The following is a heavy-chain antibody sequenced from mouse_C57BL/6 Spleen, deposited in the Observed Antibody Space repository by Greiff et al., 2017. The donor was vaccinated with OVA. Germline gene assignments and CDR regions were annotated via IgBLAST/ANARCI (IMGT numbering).Heavy chain of an antibody. CDR3: ARRRAWFAY. J-gene: IGHJ3*01. Sequence: EVKLQESGPELVKPGASVKLSCKASGYTFTDYNMHWVKQSHGKSLEWIGYINPNNGDTSYNQKFKGKATLTVNKSSSTAYMELRSLTSEDSAVYYCARRRAWFAYWGQGTLVTVSA. V-gene: IGHV1-22*01. CDR2: INPNNGDT. CDR1: GYTFTDYN.